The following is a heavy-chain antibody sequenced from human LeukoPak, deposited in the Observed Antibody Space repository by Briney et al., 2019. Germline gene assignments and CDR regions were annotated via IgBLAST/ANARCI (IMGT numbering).Heavy chain of an antibody. CDR1: GFTFSSYG. Sequence: GRSLRLSCAASGFTFSSYGMHWVRQAPGKGVEWVAGIWYDGSNKYYADSVKGRFTISRDNSKTTLYLQMNSLRAEDTAVYYCAKELQAGWYYFDYWGQGTLVTVSS. CDR2: IWYDGSNK. CDR3: AKELQAGWYYFDY. V-gene: IGHV3-33*06. J-gene: IGHJ4*02. D-gene: IGHD6-19*01.